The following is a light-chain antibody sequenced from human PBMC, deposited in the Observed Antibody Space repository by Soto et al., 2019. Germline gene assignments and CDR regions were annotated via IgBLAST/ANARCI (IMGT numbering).Light chain of an antibody. CDR2: DAS. V-gene: IGKV3-20*01. J-gene: IGKJ1*01. CDR3: QQYGSAPWT. Sequence: EIVLTQSPGTLSLSPGERATLSCRASQRVTSRWLAWFQQKPGQAPRLLIYDASSRAAGIPDRFSGSGSGTDFTLTISRLEPEDFAVYYCQQYGSAPWTFGQGTKVEIK. CDR1: QRVTSRW.